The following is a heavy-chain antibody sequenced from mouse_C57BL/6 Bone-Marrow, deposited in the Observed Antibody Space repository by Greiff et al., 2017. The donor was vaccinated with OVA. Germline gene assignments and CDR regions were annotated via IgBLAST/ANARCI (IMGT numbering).Heavy chain of an antibody. CDR1: GYTFTSYW. J-gene: IGHJ4*01. V-gene: IGHV1-69*01. Sequence: QVQLKQPGAELVMPGASVKLSCKASGYTFTSYWMHWVKQRPGQGLEWIGEIDPSDSYTNYNQKFKGKSTLTVDKSSSTAYMQLSSLTSEDSAVYYCARAYFGYWGQGTSVTVSS. D-gene: IGHD2-10*01. CDR3: ARAYFGY. CDR2: IDPSDSYT.